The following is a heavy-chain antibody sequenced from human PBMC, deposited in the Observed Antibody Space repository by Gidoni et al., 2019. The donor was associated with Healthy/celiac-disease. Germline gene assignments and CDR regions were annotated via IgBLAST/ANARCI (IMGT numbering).Heavy chain of an antibody. CDR3: AKAIDYSRSGYFDY. CDR1: GFPFDDYA. Sequence: EVQLVESGGGLVQPGRSLRLSCAASGFPFDDYAMHWVRQAPGKGLEWVSGISWNSGSIGYADSVKGRFTISRDNAKNSLYLQMNSLRAEDTALYYCAKAIDYSRSGYFDYWGQGTLVTVSS. CDR2: ISWNSGSI. V-gene: IGHV3-9*01. J-gene: IGHJ4*02. D-gene: IGHD4-4*01.